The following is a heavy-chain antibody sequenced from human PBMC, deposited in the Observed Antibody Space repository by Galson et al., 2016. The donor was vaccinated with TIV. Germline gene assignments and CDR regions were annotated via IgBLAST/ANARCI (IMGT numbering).Heavy chain of an antibody. V-gene: IGHV1-46*01. J-gene: IGHJ3*02. Sequence: SVKVSCKASGYTFTRYYIHWVRQAPGQGLEWMGAMNPSGGGTNHAQNFQGRVTLTRDTSTTTVYMELSTLRSEDTAVYYRASGNASRWTFDIWGQGTMVTVSS. CDR2: MNPSGGGT. CDR3: ASGNASRWTFDI. D-gene: IGHD6-13*01. CDR1: GYTFTRYY.